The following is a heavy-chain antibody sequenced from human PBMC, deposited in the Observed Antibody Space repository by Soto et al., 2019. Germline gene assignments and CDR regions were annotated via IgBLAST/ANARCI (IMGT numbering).Heavy chain of an antibody. V-gene: IGHV4-34*01. D-gene: IGHD6-19*01. Sequence: SETLSLTCAVYGGSFSGYYWSWIRQPPGKGLEWIGEINHSGSTNYNPSLKSRVTISVDTSKNQFSLKLSSVTAADTAVYYCARGWKGIAVAGRKNAFDIWGQGTMVTVSS. CDR3: ARGWKGIAVAGRKNAFDI. CDR2: INHSGST. CDR1: GGSFSGYY. J-gene: IGHJ3*02.